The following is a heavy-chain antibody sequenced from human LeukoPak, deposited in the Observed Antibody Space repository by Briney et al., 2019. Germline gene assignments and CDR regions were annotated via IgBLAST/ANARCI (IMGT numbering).Heavy chain of an antibody. CDR3: ARVQGYCSGGSCHH. CDR2: ISYDGSNK. J-gene: IGHJ5*02. CDR1: GFTFSSCA. D-gene: IGHD2-15*01. V-gene: IGHV3-30-3*01. Sequence: GGSLRLSCAASGFTFSSCAMHWVRQAPGKGLEWVAVISYDGSNKYYADSVKGRFTISRDNSKNTLYLQMNSLRAEDTAVYYCARVQGYCSGGSCHHWAQGTLVTVSS.